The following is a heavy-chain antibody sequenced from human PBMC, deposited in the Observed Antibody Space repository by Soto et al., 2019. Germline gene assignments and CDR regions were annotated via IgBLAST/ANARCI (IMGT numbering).Heavy chain of an antibody. J-gene: IGHJ5*02. V-gene: IGHV4-59*08. CDR1: GGSISSYY. CDR2: VYYSGST. D-gene: IGHD2-8*01. Sequence: SETLSLTCTVSGGSISSYYWSWIRQPPGRGLEWIGYVYYSGSTNYNPSLKSRVTISVDTSKNQFSLKLSSVTAADTAVYYCAKNWGCTNGVCYPYNWFDPWGQGTLVTVS. CDR3: AKNWGCTNGVCYPYNWFDP.